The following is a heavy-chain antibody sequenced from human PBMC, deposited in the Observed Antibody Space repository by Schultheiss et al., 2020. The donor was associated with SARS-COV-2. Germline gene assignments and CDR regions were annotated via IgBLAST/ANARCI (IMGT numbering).Heavy chain of an antibody. CDR2: INPNSGGT. Sequence: ASVKVSCKASGGTFSSYAISWVRQAPGQGLEWMGWINPNSGGTSYAQKFQGRVTMTRDTSISTAYMELSRLRSDDTAVYYCARDDGPRVAGTRFNYYYGMDVWGQGTTVTVSS. V-gene: IGHV1-2*02. CDR3: ARDDGPRVAGTRFNYYYGMDV. J-gene: IGHJ6*02. CDR1: GGTFSSYA. D-gene: IGHD6-19*01.